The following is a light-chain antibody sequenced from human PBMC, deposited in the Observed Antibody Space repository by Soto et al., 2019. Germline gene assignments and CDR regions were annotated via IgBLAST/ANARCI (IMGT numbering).Light chain of an antibody. V-gene: IGKV1-5*01. CDR1: QSIGSW. Sequence: DIQMTQSPSTLCASVGDRVTINCRASQSIGSWLAWYQQKPGKAHKVIIYDATNLESGVTSRFSGSASGTYFNLTISRLHPDDSATYCCQHYNSVARTFGQGTKVDI. CDR3: QHYNSVART. CDR2: DAT. J-gene: IGKJ1*01.